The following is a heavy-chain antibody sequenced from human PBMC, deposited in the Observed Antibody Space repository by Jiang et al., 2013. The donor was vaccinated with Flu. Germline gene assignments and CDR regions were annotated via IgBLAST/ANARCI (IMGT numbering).Heavy chain of an antibody. V-gene: IGHV4-59*08. CDR3: ARTGTSRKSSGWALFDY. CDR2: IYYSGST. Sequence: YWSWIRQPPGKGLEWIGYIYYSGSTNYNPSLKSRVTISVDTSKNQFSLKLSSVTAADTAVYYCARTGTSRKSSGWALFDYWGQGTLVTVSS. D-gene: IGHD6-19*01. J-gene: IGHJ4*02. CDR1: Y.